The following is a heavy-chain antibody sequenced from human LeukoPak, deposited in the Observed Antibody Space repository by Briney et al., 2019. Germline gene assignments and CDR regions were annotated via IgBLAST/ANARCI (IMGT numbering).Heavy chain of an antibody. CDR1: GYTFTGYY. CDR3: ARVREKWLIRGAFDI. J-gene: IGHJ3*02. D-gene: IGHD6-19*01. V-gene: IGHV1-2*02. CDR2: INPNSGGT. Sequence: GASVKVSCKASGYTFTGYYMHWVRQAPGQGLEWMGWINPNSGGTNYAQKFQGRVTMTRDTSITTAYMELSRLRSDDTAMYYCARVREKWLIRGAFDIWGQGTMVTVSS.